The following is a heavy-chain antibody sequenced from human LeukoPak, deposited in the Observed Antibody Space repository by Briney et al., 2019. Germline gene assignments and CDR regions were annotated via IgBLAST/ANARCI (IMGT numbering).Heavy chain of an antibody. CDR3: ARDWALAVVAGPSDP. J-gene: IGHJ5*02. V-gene: IGHV3-30-3*01. CDR2: ISYDGSNK. Sequence: GGSLRLSCAASGFTFSSYAMHWVRQAPGKGLEWVAVISYDGSNKYYADSVKGRFTISRDNSKNTLYLQMNSLRAEDTAVYYCARDWALAVVAGPSDPWGQGTLVTVSS. CDR1: GFTFSSYA. D-gene: IGHD6-19*01.